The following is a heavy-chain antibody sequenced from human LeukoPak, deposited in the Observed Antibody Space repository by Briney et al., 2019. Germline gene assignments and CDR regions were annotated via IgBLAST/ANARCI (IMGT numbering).Heavy chain of an antibody. CDR3: AKDQCSSTSCPTDYFDY. CDR1: GFTFSSYA. Sequence: PGGSLRLSCAASGFTFSSYAMSWVRQAPGNGLEWVSAIRGSGGSTYYADSVKGRFTISRDNSKNMLCLQMNSLRAEDTAVYYCAKDQCSSTSCPTDYFDYWGQGTLVTVSS. D-gene: IGHD2-2*01. J-gene: IGHJ4*02. CDR2: IRGSGGST. V-gene: IGHV3-23*01.